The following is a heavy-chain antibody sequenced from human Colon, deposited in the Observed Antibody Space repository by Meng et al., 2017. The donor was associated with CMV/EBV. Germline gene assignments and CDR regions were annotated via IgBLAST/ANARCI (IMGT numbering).Heavy chain of an antibody. D-gene: IGHD6-13*01. CDR1: GGSISSYY. CDR3: AREWTGSSNWTDYYYYAMDV. Sequence: LRLSCTVPGGSISSYYWSWIRQSPEKGLEWLGLMYYTGGTNYHPALKSRVTISVDTSKNQFSLGLRSVTAADTAVYYCAREWTGSSNWTDYYYYAMDVWGQGTTVTGSS. J-gene: IGHJ6*02. V-gene: IGHV4-59*01. CDR2: MYYTGGT.